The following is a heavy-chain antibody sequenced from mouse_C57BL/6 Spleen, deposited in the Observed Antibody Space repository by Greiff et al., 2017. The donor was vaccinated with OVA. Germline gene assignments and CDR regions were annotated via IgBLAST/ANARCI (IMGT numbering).Heavy chain of an antibody. CDR2: ISYDGSN. V-gene: IGHV3-6*01. J-gene: IGHJ3*01. Sequence: DVQLQESGPGLVKPSQSLSLTCSVTGYSITSGYYWNWIRQFPGNKLEWMGYISYDGSNNYNPSLKNRISITRDTSKNQFFLKLNSVTTEDTATYYCARADGSSPAYWGQGTLVTVSA. CDR1: GYSITSGYY. D-gene: IGHD1-1*01. CDR3: ARADGSSPAY.